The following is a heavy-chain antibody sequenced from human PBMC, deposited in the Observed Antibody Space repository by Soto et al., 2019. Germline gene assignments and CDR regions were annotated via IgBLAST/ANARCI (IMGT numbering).Heavy chain of an antibody. CDR1: GFTFSSYG. Sequence: QVQLVESGGGVVQPGRSLRLSCAASGFTFSSYGMHWVRQAPGKGLEWVAVIWYDGSNKYYADSVKGRFTISRDNSKNTLYLQMNSLRAEDTAVYYCAREGAFRYYYDSSGYPDYWGQGTLVTVSS. V-gene: IGHV3-33*01. CDR2: IWYDGSNK. CDR3: AREGAFRYYYDSSGYPDY. D-gene: IGHD3-22*01. J-gene: IGHJ4*02.